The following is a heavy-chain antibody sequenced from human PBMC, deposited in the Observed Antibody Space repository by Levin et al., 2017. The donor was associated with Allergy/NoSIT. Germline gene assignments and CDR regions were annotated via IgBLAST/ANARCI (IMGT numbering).Heavy chain of an antibody. J-gene: IGHJ3*02. CDR2: IYHSGST. V-gene: IGHV4-4*02. D-gene: IGHD3-10*01. CDR1: GGSISSSNW. CDR3: ARDRTYYYGSGSYHDAFDI. Sequence: SETLSLTCAVSGGSISSSNWWSWVRQPPGKGLEWIGEIYHSGSTNYNPSLKSRVTISVDKSKNQFSLKLSSVTAADTAVYYCARDRTYYYGSGSYHDAFDIWGQGTMVTVSS.